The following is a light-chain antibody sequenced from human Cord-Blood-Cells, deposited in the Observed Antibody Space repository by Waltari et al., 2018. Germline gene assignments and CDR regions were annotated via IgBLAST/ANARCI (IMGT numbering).Light chain of an antibody. V-gene: IGKV3-11*01. Sequence: TLSLSPGERATLSCRASQSVSSYLAWYQQKPGQAPRLLIYDASNRATGIPARFSGSGSGTDFTLTISSLEPEDFAVYYCQQRSNWPPLYSFGQGTKLEIK. CDR3: QQRSNWPPLYS. CDR2: DAS. CDR1: QSVSSY. J-gene: IGKJ2*03.